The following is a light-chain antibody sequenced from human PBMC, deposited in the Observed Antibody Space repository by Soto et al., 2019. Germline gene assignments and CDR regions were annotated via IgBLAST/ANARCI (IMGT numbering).Light chain of an antibody. Sequence: EIVMTQSPATLSVSPGERATLSCRASQSVSSNLAWYQQKPGQAPRLLIYGASTRATGIPARFSGSGSGTGFALTTICLQSEDFAVYYCQQYNNWPPWTFGQGTKVEIK. CDR1: QSVSSN. CDR3: QQYNNWPPWT. J-gene: IGKJ1*01. V-gene: IGKV3-15*01. CDR2: GAS.